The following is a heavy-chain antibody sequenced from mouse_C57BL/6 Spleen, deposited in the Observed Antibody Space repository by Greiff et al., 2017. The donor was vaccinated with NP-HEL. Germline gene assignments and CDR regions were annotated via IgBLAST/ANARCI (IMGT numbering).Heavy chain of an antibody. D-gene: IGHD1-1*01. CDR3: AKITTVVAPYYAMDY. Sequence: QVQLKESGPGLVQPSQSLSITCTVSGFSLTSYGVHWVRQSPGKGLEWLGVIWRGGSTDYNAAFMSRLSITKDNSKSQVFFKMNSLQADDTAIYYCAKITTVVAPYYAMDYWGQGTSVTVSS. CDR1: GFSLTSYG. CDR2: IWRGGST. V-gene: IGHV2-5*01. J-gene: IGHJ4*01.